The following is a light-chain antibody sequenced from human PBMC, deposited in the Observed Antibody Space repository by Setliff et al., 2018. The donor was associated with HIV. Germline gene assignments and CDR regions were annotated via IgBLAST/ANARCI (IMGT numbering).Light chain of an antibody. CDR3: AAWDGSLNGYV. CDR1: SSNIGGNT. CDR2: SNN. Sequence: QSVLTQPASASGTPGQRVTISCSGSSSNIGGNTVNWYQQLPGTAPKLLIYSNNQRPSGVPDRFSGSKSGTSASLAISGLQSEDEADYYCAAWDGSLNGYVFGAGTRSPS. V-gene: IGLV1-44*01. J-gene: IGLJ1*01.